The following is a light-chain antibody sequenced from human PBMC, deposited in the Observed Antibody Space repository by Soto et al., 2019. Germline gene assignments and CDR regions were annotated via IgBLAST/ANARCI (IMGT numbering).Light chain of an antibody. V-gene: IGLV1-40*01. Sequence: QSVLTQPPSVSEAPGQRVTISCTGSSSNIGAGYEVHWYQQLPRTAPKLLIYGNSNRPSGVPDRFSGSKSGTSASLAITGLKAEDESDYYCQSYDNSLSGMVFGGGTKLTVL. CDR3: QSYDNSLSGMV. CDR2: GNS. J-gene: IGLJ2*01. CDR1: SSNIGAGYE.